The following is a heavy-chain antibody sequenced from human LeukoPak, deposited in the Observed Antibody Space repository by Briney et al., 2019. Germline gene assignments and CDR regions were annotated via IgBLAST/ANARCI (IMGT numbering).Heavy chain of an antibody. J-gene: IGHJ4*02. CDR3: TRGRRILVGDTNAGDFFDF. D-gene: IGHD1-26*01. CDR1: GYTFTGYY. CDR2: LNPNSGDT. V-gene: IGHV1-2*02. Sequence: GASVKVSCKASGYTFTGYYMHWVRQAPGQGLEWMGWLNPNSGDTYSAQKFQGRVTMTRDTSISTAYIEVSRLRSDDTAVYYCTRGRRILVGDTNAGDFFDFWGQGPLVTVSS.